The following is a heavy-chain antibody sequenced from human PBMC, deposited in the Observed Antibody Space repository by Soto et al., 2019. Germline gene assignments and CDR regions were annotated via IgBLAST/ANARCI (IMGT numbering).Heavy chain of an antibody. V-gene: IGHV5-51*01. D-gene: IGHD4-17*01. J-gene: IGHJ4*02. CDR3: ARPANTVADHFDL. CDR2: IYPSDSDT. Sequence: GESLKISCQVSGYTFTIYWIGWVRQMPGKGLEWMGIIYPSDSDTRYSPSFQGQVTISADQSINTAYLQWDSLRASDTAIYYCARPANTVADHFDLWGQGTPVTVSS. CDR1: GYTFTIYW.